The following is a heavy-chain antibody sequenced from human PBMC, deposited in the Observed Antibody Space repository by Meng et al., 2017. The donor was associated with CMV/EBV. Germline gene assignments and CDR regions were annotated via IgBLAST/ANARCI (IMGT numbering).Heavy chain of an antibody. Sequence: GASLKISCTASGFTSGYYAMSWVRQAPGKGLEWVGFIRSKANGGTTEYAESVKGRFAISRDDSKSIAYLQMNSLKTEDTAVYYCTRGVVPAATHYYYYYGMDVWGQGTTVTVSS. J-gene: IGHJ6*02. V-gene: IGHV3-49*02. CDR1: GFTSGYYA. CDR2: IRSKANGGTT. D-gene: IGHD2-2*01. CDR3: TRGVVPAATHYYYYYGMDV.